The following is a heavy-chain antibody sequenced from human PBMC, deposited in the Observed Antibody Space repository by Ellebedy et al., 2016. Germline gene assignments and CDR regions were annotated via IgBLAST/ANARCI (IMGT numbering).Heavy chain of an antibody. CDR2: IKTTGEGGPT. Sequence: GESLKISCAVSGLTISGAWMNWVRQAPGKGLEWVGRIKTTGEGGPTDYGVPVKGRFIISRDDSKNMLFLQMYNLRTEDTAVYYCTTGSVEGYWGQGTQVTVSS. CDR1: GLTISGAW. CDR3: TTGSVEGY. V-gene: IGHV3-15*07. D-gene: IGHD6-6*01. J-gene: IGHJ4*02.